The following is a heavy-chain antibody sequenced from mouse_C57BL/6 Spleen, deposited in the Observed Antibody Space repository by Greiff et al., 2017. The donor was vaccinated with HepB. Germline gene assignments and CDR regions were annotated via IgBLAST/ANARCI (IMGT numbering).Heavy chain of an antibody. CDR1: GYTFTSYW. J-gene: IGHJ4*01. CDR2: IDPSDSET. Sequence: QVQLQQPGAELVRPGSSVKLSCKASGYTFTSYWMHWVKQRPIQGLEWIGNIDPSDSETHYNQKFKDKATLTVDKSSSTAYMQLSSLTSEDSAVYYGARGTTVVGYAMDYWGQGTSVTVSS. V-gene: IGHV1-52*01. CDR3: ARGTTVVGYAMDY. D-gene: IGHD1-1*01.